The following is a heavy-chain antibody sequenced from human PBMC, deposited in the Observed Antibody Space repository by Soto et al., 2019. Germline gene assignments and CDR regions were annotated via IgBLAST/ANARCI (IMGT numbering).Heavy chain of an antibody. D-gene: IGHD3-22*01. CDR2: VSSTGNT. Sequence: SETLSLTCTVSGASITQYYWNWIRQSPGKGLEWIVSVSSTGNTYYNPSLKSRVTLSINTSKNQFSLKLNSVTAADTAVYYCVSPEGYYDSSGYTLDYWGQGTLVTVSS. J-gene: IGHJ4*02. CDR3: VSPEGYYDSSGYTLDY. V-gene: IGHV4-59*04. CDR1: GASITQYY.